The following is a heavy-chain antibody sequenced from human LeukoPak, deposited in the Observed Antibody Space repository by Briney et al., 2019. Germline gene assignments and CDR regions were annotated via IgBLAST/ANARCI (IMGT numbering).Heavy chain of an antibody. J-gene: IGHJ5*02. CDR2: IYDSGST. D-gene: IGHD3-16*01. CDR1: SGSINGYY. CDR3: ARHYGP. Sequence: SETLSLTCTVSSGSINGYYWSWIRQPPGKGLEWIGSIYDSGSTYYNPSLKSRVTISVGTSKNQFSLKLNSVTAADTAVYYCARHYGPWGQGTLVTVSS. V-gene: IGHV4-59*05.